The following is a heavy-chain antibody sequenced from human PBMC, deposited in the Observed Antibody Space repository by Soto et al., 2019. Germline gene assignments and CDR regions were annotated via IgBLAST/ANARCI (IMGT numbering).Heavy chain of an antibody. D-gene: IGHD2-21*02. CDR3: ARDNLHWVTATSAFDI. V-gene: IGHV3-21*01. Sequence: GGSLRLSCAASGFTFSSYSMNWVRQAPGKGLEWVSSISSSSSYIYYADSVKGRFTISRDNAKNSLYLQMNSLRAEDTAVYYCARDNLHWVTATSAFDIWGQGTMVTVSS. J-gene: IGHJ3*02. CDR1: GFTFSSYS. CDR2: ISSSSSYI.